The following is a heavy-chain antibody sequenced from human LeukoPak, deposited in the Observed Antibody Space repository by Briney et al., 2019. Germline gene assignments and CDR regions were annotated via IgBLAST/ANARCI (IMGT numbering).Heavy chain of an antibody. D-gene: IGHD5-18*01. CDR3: SSGYSYGYAGGATAY. J-gene: IGHJ4*02. V-gene: IGHV4-34*01. Sequence: PSETLSLTCAAYGGSFSGYYWSWIRQPPGKGLEWIAEINNSGSTNYNPSLKSRVTISVDTSKNQFSLKLSSVTAADTAVYYCSSGYSYGYAGGATAYWGQGTLVTVSS. CDR1: GGSFSGYY. CDR2: INNSGST.